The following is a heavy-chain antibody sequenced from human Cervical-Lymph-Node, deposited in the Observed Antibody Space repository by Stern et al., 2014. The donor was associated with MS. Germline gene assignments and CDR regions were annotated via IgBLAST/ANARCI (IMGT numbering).Heavy chain of an antibody. CDR1: GFTFSTYG. V-gene: IGHV3-33*01. CDR2: IWYDGNSN. J-gene: IGHJ4*02. Sequence: VQLVESGGGVVQPGRSLRLSCAASGFTFSTYGMHWVRQAPGKGLEWVAVIWYDGNSNYYADSVKGRFTISRDNSKNTLYLQMNSLRAEDTAVYYCARDACGSSCPHWLETFDYWGQGTLVTVSS. D-gene: IGHD6-13*01. CDR3: ARDACGSSCPHWLETFDY.